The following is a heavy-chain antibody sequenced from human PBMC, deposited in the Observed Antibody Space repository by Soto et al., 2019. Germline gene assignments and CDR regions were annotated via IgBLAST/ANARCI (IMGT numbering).Heavy chain of an antibody. V-gene: IGHV1-46*01. J-gene: IGHJ5*02. CDR3: ARVFRVPETTALDPWFDP. CDR2: INPSGGST. Sequence: ASVKVSCKASGYTFTSYYMHWVRQAPGQGLEWMGIINPSGGSTSYAQKFQGRVTMTRDTSTSTVYMELSSLRSEDTAVYYCARVFRVPETTALDPWFDPWGQGTLVTVSS. CDR1: GYTFTSYY. D-gene: IGHD1-7*01.